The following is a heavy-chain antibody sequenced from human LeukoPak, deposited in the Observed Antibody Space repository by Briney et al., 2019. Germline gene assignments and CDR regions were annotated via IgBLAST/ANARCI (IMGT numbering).Heavy chain of an antibody. D-gene: IGHD2/OR15-2a*01. CDR1: GGSFSGYY. J-gene: IGHJ4*02. V-gene: IGHV4-34*01. Sequence: SETLSLTCAVYGGSFSGYYWSWIRQPPGKGLEWIGEINHSGSTNYNPSLKSRVTISVDTSKNQFSLKLSSVTAADTAVYYCARGEYYFDYWGQGTLVTVSS. CDR3: ARGEYYFDY. CDR2: INHSGST.